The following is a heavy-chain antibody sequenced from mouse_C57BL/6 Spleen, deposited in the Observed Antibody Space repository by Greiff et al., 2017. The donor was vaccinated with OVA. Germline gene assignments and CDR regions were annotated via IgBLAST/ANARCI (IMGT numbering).Heavy chain of an antibody. Sequence: VQLKESGPELVKPGASVTIPCKASGYTFTDYNMDWVKQSPGKSLAWIGDINPTNGGTNYNQKVKGKATLTVDNSSSTASMEHRSLTSYDTAVYYCSRRISIYDGTTYFAYWGQGTLLTVSS. J-gene: IGHJ2*01. CDR2: INPTNGGT. CDR1: GYTFTDYN. V-gene: IGHV1-18*01. D-gene: IGHD2-1*01. CDR3: SRRISIYDGTTYFAY.